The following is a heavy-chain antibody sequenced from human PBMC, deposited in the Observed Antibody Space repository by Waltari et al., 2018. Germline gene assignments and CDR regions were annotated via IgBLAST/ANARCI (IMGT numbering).Heavy chain of an antibody. J-gene: IGHJ5*02. CDR3: AKDAFGNTYLDH. CDR1: GFSLSHFG. Sequence: QVQLVASGGGVVPPGMSLRLSCAASGFSLSHFGMHWVRQTPGKGLEWVALAFFDGIKTDYADSVRGRFTISRDNSKNTLYLDINNLRVDDTGIYYCAKDAFGNTYLDHWGQGTVVTVSS. V-gene: IGHV3-30*18. CDR2: AFFDGIKT. D-gene: IGHD3-10*01.